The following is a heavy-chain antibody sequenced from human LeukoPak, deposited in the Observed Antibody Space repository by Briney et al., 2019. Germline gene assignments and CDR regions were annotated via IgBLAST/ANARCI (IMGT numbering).Heavy chain of an antibody. J-gene: IGHJ4*02. CDR2: IYTSEST. CDR3: ARGYDSSGYYCFDY. CDR1: GGSISNYY. D-gene: IGHD3-22*01. V-gene: IGHV4-4*07. Sequence: SETLSLTCTVSGGSISNYYWRWVRQPAGKGLEWIGRIYTSESTNYNPSLKSRVTMSVDTSKNQFSLKLSSVTAADTAVYYCARGYDSSGYYCFDYWGQGILVTVSS.